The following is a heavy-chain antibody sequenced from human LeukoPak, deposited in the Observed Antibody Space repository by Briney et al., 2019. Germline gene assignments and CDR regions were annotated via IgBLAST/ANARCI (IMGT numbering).Heavy chain of an antibody. CDR3: AKLAKYFYGSETYYFFEH. CDR2: ISGSGGST. J-gene: IGHJ4*02. D-gene: IGHD3-10*01. CDR1: GFTFSSYG. Sequence: PGGTLRLSCAASGFTFSSYGMSWVRQAPGKGLEWVSAISGSGGSTYYADSVKGRFTISRDNAKNSLSLQMNSLRVEDTAVYYCAKLAKYFYGSETYYFFEHWGQGTPVTASS. V-gene: IGHV3-23*01.